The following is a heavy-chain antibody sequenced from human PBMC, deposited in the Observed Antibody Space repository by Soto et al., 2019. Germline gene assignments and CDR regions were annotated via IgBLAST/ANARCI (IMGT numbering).Heavy chain of an antibody. CDR2: ISYSGST. V-gene: IGHV4-59*01. D-gene: IGHD4-17*01. CDR1: GGSISSYY. Sequence: SETLSLTSTVSGGSISSYYWIWIRQPPGKGLEWIGYISYSGSTNYNPSLKSRPTISVDTSKNQFSLKLRSVTAADTAVYYCARASPYGDYALDYWGQGTLVTVSS. J-gene: IGHJ4*02. CDR3: ARASPYGDYALDY.